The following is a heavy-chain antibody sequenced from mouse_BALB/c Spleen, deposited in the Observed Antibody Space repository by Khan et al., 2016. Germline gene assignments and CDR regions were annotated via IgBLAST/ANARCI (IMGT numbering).Heavy chain of an antibody. CDR2: INPDSRTI. D-gene: IGHD1-1*01. CDR3: ARAGYYGYLVY. Sequence: EVKLLESGGGLVQPGGSLKLSCVDSGFDFRRYWMSWVRQAPGKGLEWIGEINPDSRTINYSPSLKDKFTISRDNAKRTLYLQMSKVRSEDTALYYGARAGYYGYLVYGGQGTLVSVSA. CDR1: GFDFRRYW. V-gene: IGHV4-1*02. J-gene: IGHJ3*01.